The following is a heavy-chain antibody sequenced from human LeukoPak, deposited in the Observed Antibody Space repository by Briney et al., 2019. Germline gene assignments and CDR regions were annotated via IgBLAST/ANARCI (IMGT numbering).Heavy chain of an antibody. V-gene: IGHV3-30*04. D-gene: IGHD5-18*01. J-gene: IGHJ4*02. Sequence: GGSLRLSCAASGFTFSSYAMHWVRQAPGKGLEWVAVISYDGSNKYYADSVKGRFTISRDNSKNTLYLQMNSLRAEDTAVYYCAKSDTAIEYLDYWGQGTLVTVSS. CDR3: AKSDTAIEYLDY. CDR1: GFTFSSYA. CDR2: ISYDGSNK.